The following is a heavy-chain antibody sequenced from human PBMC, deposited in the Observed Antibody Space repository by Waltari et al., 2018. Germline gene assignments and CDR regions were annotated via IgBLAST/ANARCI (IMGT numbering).Heavy chain of an antibody. J-gene: IGHJ4*02. D-gene: IGHD6-6*01. CDR2: IYYSGST. CDR3: ARHNSSSVPIFDY. Sequence: QVQLQESGPGLVKPSETLSLTCTVSGGSISSYYWSWIRQPPGKGLEWIGSIYYSGSTYYNPSLKSRVTISVDTSKNQFSLKLSSVTAADTAVYYCARHNSSSVPIFDYWGQGTLVTVSS. CDR1: GGSISSYY. V-gene: IGHV4-59*12.